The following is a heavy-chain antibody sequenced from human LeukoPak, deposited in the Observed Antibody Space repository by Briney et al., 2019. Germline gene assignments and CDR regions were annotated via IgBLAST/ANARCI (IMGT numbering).Heavy chain of an antibody. CDR2: IYYSGST. D-gene: IGHD3-10*01. V-gene: IGHV4-59*08. CDR1: GGSISSYY. CDR3: ARHAKVRGVILSP. Sequence: PSETLSLTCTVSGGSISSYYWGWIRQPPGKGLEWIGYIYYSGSTNYNPSLKSRVTISVDTSKNQFSLKLSSVTAADTAVYYCARHAKVRGVILSPWGQGTLVTVSS. J-gene: IGHJ5*02.